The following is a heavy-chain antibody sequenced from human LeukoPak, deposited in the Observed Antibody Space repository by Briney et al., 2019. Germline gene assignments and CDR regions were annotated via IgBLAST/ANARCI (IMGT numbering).Heavy chain of an antibody. Sequence: PSGTLSLTCAVYGGSFSGYYWSWIRQPPGKGLEWIGEINHSGSTNYNPSLKSRVTISVDTSKNQFSLKLSSVTAADTAVYYCARRLGGYYALYYYYYMDVWGKGTTVTVSS. CDR3: ARRLGGYYALYYYYYMDV. V-gene: IGHV4-34*01. J-gene: IGHJ6*03. CDR2: INHSGST. D-gene: IGHD3-22*01. CDR1: GGSFSGYY.